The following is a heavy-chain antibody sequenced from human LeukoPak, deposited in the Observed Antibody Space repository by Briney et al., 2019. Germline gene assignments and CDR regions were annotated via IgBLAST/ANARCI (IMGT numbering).Heavy chain of an antibody. CDR3: ARDRYYYMDV. J-gene: IGHJ6*03. V-gene: IGHV3-30*04. CDR2: ISYDGSNK. Sequence: GGSLRLSCAASGFTFSSYAMHWVRQAPGKGLEWVAVISYDGSNKYYADSVKGRFTISRDNAKNSLYLQMNSLRAEDTAVYYCARDRYYYMDVWGKGTTVTVSS. CDR1: GFTFSSYA.